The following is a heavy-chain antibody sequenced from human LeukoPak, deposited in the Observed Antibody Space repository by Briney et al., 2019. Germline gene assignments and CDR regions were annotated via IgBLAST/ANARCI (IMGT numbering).Heavy chain of an antibody. CDR3: ARGSGRRIPHYYYYYMDV. CDR2: IYISGSGST. V-gene: IGHV4-4*07. Sequence: SETLSLTCTVSGGSISSYYWSWIRQPAGKGLEWIGRIYISGSGSTNYNPSLKSRVTRSVDTSKNQFSRKLSSVTAADTAVYYCARGSGRRIPHYYYYYMDVWGKGPTVTVSS. D-gene: IGHD1-26*01. CDR1: GGSISSYY. J-gene: IGHJ6*03.